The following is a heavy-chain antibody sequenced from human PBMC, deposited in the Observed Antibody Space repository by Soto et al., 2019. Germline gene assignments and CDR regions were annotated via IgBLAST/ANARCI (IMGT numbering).Heavy chain of an antibody. Sequence: QVVLQESGPGLVKPSQTLSLTCAVSGGSMSRGGQSWSWIRQPPGKGLEWVGFMYYTGSTHYKPSHKSRVTLSVDRSKNQFSLNLTSVTAADTAMYYCARAPPGPSPRWDVWGQGTTVTVSS. CDR2: MYYTGST. CDR3: ARAPPGPSPRWDV. J-gene: IGHJ6*02. CDR1: GGSMSRGGQS. D-gene: IGHD3-10*01. V-gene: IGHV4-30-2*01.